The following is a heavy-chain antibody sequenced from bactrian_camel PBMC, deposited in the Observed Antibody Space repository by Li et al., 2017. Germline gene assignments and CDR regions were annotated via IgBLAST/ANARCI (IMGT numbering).Heavy chain of an antibody. V-gene: IGHV3S1*01. D-gene: IGHD3*01. CDR2: INSDGGST. CDR1: GFTFSSSW. J-gene: IGHJ4*01. Sequence: HVQLVESGGGLVHPGGSLTLSCAASGFTFSSSWMYWVRQAPGKGLEWVSGINSDGGSTYYADSVQGRFTISRDNAKNTLFLQTNSLNTEDTAMYYCAARQKNGGCSPLVRFWGQGTQWGQGTQVTVS. CDR3: AARQKNGGCSPLVRFWGQGTQ.